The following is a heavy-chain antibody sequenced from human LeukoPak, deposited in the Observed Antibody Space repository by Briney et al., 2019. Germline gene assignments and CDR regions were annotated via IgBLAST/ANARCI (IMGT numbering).Heavy chain of an antibody. V-gene: IGHV4-59*01. D-gene: IGHD3/OR15-3a*01. Sequence: SETLSLACTVSGGSISSYYWSWIRQPPGKGLEWIGYIYYSGSTNYNPSLKSRVTISVDTSKNQFSLKVSSVTAADTAVYYCARRTGYYDGFDYWGQGTLVTVSS. J-gene: IGHJ4*02. CDR2: IYYSGST. CDR3: ARRTGYYDGFDY. CDR1: GGSISSYY.